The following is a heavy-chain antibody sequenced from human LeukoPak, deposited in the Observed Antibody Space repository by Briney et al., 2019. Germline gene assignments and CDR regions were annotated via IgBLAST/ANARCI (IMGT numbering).Heavy chain of an antibody. V-gene: IGHV3-15*01. J-gene: IGHJ4*02. Sequence: GGSLRLSRGGSGFTFNDAFMSSVSQAPGKGLEWVGRIKDNGAGGTTDFAAPVKGRFTISRDDSKSTLYMDMNSLKTEDTAVYYCATTRRGDGIGYWGQGTLVTVSS. D-gene: IGHD2-21*02. CDR3: ATTRRGDGIGY. CDR2: IKDNGAGGTT. CDR1: GFTFNDAF.